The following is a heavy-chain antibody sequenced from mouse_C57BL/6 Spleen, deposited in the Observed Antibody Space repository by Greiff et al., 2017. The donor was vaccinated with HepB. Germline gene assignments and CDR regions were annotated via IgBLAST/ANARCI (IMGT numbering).Heavy chain of an antibody. Sequence: DVKLVESGGGLVKPGGSLKLSCAASGFTFSDYGMHWVRQAPEKGLEWVAYISSGSSTIYYADTVKGRFTISRDNAKNTLFLQMTSLRSEDTAMYYCARLGDYDEETYFDYWGQGTTLTVSS. V-gene: IGHV5-17*01. CDR2: ISSGSSTI. CDR3: ARLGDYDEETYFDY. D-gene: IGHD2-4*01. CDR1: GFTFSDYG. J-gene: IGHJ2*01.